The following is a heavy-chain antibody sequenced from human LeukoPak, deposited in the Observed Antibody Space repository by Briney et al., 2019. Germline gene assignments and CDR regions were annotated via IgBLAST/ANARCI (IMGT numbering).Heavy chain of an antibody. CDR1: GGSFSGYY. CDR2: INHSGST. J-gene: IGHJ4*02. Sequence: SETLSLTCAVYGGSFSGYYWSWIRQPPGKGLEWIGEINHSGSTNYNPSLKGRVTISVDTSKNQFSLKLSSVTAADTAVYYCARDWNYSSDYWGQGTLVTVSS. CDR3: ARDWNYSSDY. D-gene: IGHD1-7*01. V-gene: IGHV4-34*01.